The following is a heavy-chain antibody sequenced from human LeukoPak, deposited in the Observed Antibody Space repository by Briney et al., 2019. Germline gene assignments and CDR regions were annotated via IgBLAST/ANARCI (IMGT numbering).Heavy chain of an antibody. Sequence: ASVKVSCKASGYTFTGYYMHWVRQAPGQGLEWMGWINPNSGGTNYAQKFQGRVTMTRDTSISTAYMELSRLRSDDTAVYYCARGRVGATLVVNWFDPWGQGTLVTVSS. J-gene: IGHJ5*02. CDR2: INPNSGGT. CDR3: ARGRVGATLVVNWFDP. D-gene: IGHD1-26*01. CDR1: GYTFTGYY. V-gene: IGHV1-2*02.